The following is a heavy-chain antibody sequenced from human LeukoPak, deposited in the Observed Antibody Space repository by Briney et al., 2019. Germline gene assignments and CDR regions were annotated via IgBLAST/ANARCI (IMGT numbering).Heavy chain of an antibody. CDR3: ARAYCSSTSCYRRYFDY. D-gene: IGHD2-2*02. CDR1: GYSISSGYY. Sequence: SETLSLTCAVSGYSISSGYYWGWIRQPPGKGLEWIGSIYHSGSTYYNPSLKSRVTISVDTSKNQFSLKLSSVTAADTAVYYCARAYCSSTSCYRRYFDYWGQGTLVTVSS. V-gene: IGHV4-38-2*01. J-gene: IGHJ4*02. CDR2: IYHSGST.